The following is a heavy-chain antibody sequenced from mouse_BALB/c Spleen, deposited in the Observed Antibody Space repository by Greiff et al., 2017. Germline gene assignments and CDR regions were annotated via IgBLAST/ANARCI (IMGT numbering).Heavy chain of an antibody. Sequence: QVQLQQSGAELVRPGASVKMSCKASGYTFTSYTMHWVKQRPGQGLEWIGYINPSSGYTEYNQKFKDKTTLTADKSSSTAYMQLSSLTSEDSAVYYCARYGSPRFAYWGQGTLVTVSA. V-gene: IGHV1-4*02. D-gene: IGHD1-1*01. CDR1: GYTFTSYT. CDR3: ARYGSPRFAY. CDR2: INPSSGYT. J-gene: IGHJ3*01.